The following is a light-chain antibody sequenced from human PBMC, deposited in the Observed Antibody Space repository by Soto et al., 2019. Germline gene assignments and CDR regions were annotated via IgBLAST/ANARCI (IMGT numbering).Light chain of an antibody. CDR1: QSLLHSNGYNY. J-gene: IGKJ1*01. CDR2: LGS. Sequence: DIVITEAPRARPVTPGEPASISCRSSQSLLHSNGYNYLDWYLQKPGQSPQLLIYLGSNRASGVPDRFSGSGSGTDFTLKISRVEAEDVGVYYCMQALQTAWTFGQGTKVDIK. CDR3: MQALQTAWT. V-gene: IGKV2-28*01.